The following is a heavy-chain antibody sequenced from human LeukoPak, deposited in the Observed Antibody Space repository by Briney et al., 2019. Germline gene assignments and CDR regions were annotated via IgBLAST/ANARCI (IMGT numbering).Heavy chain of an antibody. CDR1: GGSISSGVYY. CDR3: AISSGYFRFVKAFDI. V-gene: IGHV4-39*07. J-gene: IGHJ3*02. CDR2: INHSGST. Sequence: SETLSLTCTVSGGSISSGVYYWSWLRQPPGKGLEWIGEINHSGSTNYNPSLKSRVTISVDTSKNQFSLKLGSVTAADTAVYYCAISSGYFRFVKAFDIWGQGTMVTVSS. D-gene: IGHD3-16*02.